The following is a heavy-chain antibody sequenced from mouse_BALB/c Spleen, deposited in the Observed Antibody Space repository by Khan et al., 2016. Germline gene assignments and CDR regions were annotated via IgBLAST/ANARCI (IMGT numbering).Heavy chain of an antibody. CDR3: ARDGGNSFDY. Sequence: QVQLKESGPGLVAPSQSLSITCTVSGFSFTSYGVHWVRQPPGQGLEWLVVICSDGSTTYNSALKTRLNISKDNTKSQVFLKMNSLQTDDTAMYYCARDGGNSFDYWGQGTTLTVSS. J-gene: IGHJ2*01. CDR2: ICSDGST. CDR1: GFSFTSYG. V-gene: IGHV2-6*02.